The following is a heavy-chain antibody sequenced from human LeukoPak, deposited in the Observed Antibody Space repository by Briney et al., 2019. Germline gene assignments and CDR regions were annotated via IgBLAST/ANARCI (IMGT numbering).Heavy chain of an antibody. CDR2: IKQDGSEK. J-gene: IGHJ4*02. D-gene: IGHD1-26*01. CDR3: ARASGSYYSHLDY. V-gene: IGHV3-7*01. Sequence: PGGSLRLSCAASGVTFSSYWMSWVRQAPGKGQEWVANIKQDGSEKYYVDSVKGRFTIPRDNAKNSLYLQMNSLRAEDTAVYYCARASGSYYSHLDYWGQGTLVTVSS. CDR1: GVTFSSYW.